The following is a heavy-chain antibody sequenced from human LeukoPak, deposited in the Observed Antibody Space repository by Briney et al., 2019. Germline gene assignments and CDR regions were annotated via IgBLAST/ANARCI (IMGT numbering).Heavy chain of an antibody. CDR2: MNPNSGNT. CDR3: ARSAYYDFWSSLADWFDP. V-gene: IGHV1-8*03. Sequence: SVKVSCKASGYTFTSYDINWVRQATGQGLEWMGWMNPNSGNTGYAQKFQGRVTITRNTSISTAYMELSSLRSEDTAVYYCARSAYYDFWSSLADWFDPWGQGTLVTVSS. J-gene: IGHJ5*02. CDR1: GYTFTSYD. D-gene: IGHD3-3*01.